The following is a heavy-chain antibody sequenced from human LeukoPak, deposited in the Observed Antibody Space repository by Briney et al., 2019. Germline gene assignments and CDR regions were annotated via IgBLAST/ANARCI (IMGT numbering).Heavy chain of an antibody. J-gene: IGHJ5*02. V-gene: IGHV3-66*01. D-gene: IGHD4-17*01. CDR2: IYSGGST. Sequence: GGPLRLSCAASGFTVSSNYMSWVRQAPGKGLEWVSVIYSGGSTYYADSVKGRFTISRDNSKNTLYLQMNSLRAEDTAVYYCAREDYGDYGRVWLDPWGQGTLVTVSS. CDR3: AREDYGDYGRVWLDP. CDR1: GFTVSSNY.